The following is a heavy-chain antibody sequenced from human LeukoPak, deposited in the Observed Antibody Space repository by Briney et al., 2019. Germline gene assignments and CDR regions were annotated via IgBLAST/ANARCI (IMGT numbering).Heavy chain of an antibody. Sequence: GGSLRLSCAASGFTFDDYGTSWVRQAPGKGLEWVSGINWNGGSTGYADSVKGRFTISRDNAKNSLYLQMNSLRAEDTALYYCARDGGYDILTGDPRGAFDIWGQGTMVTVSS. CDR1: GFTFDDYG. CDR2: INWNGGST. CDR3: ARDGGYDILTGDPRGAFDI. D-gene: IGHD3-9*01. J-gene: IGHJ3*02. V-gene: IGHV3-20*04.